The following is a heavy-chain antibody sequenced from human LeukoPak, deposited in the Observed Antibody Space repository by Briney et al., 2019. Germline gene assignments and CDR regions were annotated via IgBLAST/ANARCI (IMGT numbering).Heavy chain of an antibody. V-gene: IGHV1-2*02. D-gene: IGHD6-19*01. CDR3: ARESALEEQWLGGAFDI. CDR2: INPNSGGT. J-gene: IGHJ3*02. CDR1: GYTFTGYY. Sequence: ASVKVSCKASGYTFTGYYIHWVRQAPGQGLEWMGWINPNSGGTNYAQKFQGRVTMIRGTSISTAYMEVSRLRSDDTAVYYCARESALEEQWLGGAFDIWGQGTMVTVSS.